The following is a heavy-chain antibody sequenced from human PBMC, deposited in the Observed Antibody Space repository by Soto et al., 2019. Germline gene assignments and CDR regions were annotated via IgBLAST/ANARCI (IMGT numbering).Heavy chain of an antibody. CDR1: GFTFSTYE. Sequence: EVQLVESGGGLVQPGGSLRLSCAASGFTFSTYEMMWVRQAPGKGLEWVSYISSSGSTTYYADSVRGRFTISRDNAKNSLDLQMNSLRAEDTAVYYCATSLSGYYYSYWGQGTLVTVSS. J-gene: IGHJ4*02. D-gene: IGHD3-22*01. CDR3: ATSLSGYYYSY. V-gene: IGHV3-48*03. CDR2: ISSSGSTT.